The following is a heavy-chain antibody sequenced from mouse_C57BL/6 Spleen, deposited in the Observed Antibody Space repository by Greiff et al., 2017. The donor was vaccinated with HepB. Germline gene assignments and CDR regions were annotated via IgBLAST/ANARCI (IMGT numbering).Heavy chain of an antibody. CDR2: TNPTNGRT. CDR3: ARIKKIVATYFDY. Sequence: VQLQQSGAELVKAGASVKMSCKASGYTFTSYWMHWVKQRLGQGLEWFAETNPTNGRTYYNEKFKSKATLNVDKSSSTAYMLLSGPTFEDSAVYYCARIKKIVATYFDYWGQGTTLTGSS. CDR1: GYTFTSYW. V-gene: IGHV1S81*02. D-gene: IGHD1-1*01. J-gene: IGHJ2*01.